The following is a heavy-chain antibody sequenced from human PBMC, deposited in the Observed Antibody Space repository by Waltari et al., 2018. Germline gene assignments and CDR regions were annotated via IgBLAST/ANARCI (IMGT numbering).Heavy chain of an antibody. D-gene: IGHD1-20*01. CDR2: IIPILGIA. CDR1: GGTFSSYA. J-gene: IGHJ6*03. CDR3: ARAPVYMGYYYYYMDV. Sequence: QVQLVQSGAEVKKPGSSVKVSCKASGGTFSSYAISWVRQAPGQGLEWMGGIIPILGIANYEQKFQGRVTITADESTSTAYMELSSLRSEDTAVYYCARAPVYMGYYYYYMDVWGKGTTVTVSS. V-gene: IGHV1-69*04.